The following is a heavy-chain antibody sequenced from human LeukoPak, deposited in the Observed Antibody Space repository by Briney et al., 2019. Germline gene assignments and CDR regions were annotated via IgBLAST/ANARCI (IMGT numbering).Heavy chain of an antibody. CDR2: INPNSGGT. D-gene: IGHD6-19*01. CDR3: ARGVQRNGWLYYYYGMDV. Sequence: ASVKVSCKASGYTFTGYYMHWVRQAPGQGREWMGWINPNSGGTKYGQKVEGRVTMTTDTSIRTASMELSRLRPDDTAVYYCARGVQRNGWLYYYYGMDVWGQGTTVTVSS. J-gene: IGHJ6*02. CDR1: GYTFTGYY. V-gene: IGHV1-2*02.